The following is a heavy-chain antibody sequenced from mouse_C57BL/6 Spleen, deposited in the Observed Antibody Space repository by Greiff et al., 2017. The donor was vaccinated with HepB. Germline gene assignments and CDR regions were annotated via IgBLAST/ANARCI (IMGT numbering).Heavy chain of an antibody. J-gene: IGHJ3*01. V-gene: IGHV1-22*01. CDR3: AIESYDGYWFAY. Sequence: VQLQQSGPELVKPGASVKMSCKASGYTFTDYNMHWVKQSHGKSLEWIGYINPNNGGTSYNQKFKGKATLTVNKSSSTAYMELRSLTSEDSAVYYCAIESYDGYWFAYWGQGTLVTVSA. CDR1: GYTFTDYN. D-gene: IGHD2-3*01. CDR2: INPNNGGT.